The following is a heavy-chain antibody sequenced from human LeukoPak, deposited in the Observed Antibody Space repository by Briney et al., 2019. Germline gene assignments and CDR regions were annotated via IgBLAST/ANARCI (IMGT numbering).Heavy chain of an antibody. CDR2: INHSGST. V-gene: IGHV4-34*01. Sequence: SETLSLTCAVYGGSFSGYYWTWIRQPPGKGLEWIGEINHSGSTNYNPSLKSRVTMSVDTSKNQFSLKLSSVTAADTAVYYCARVRSGYDPPGWFDPWGQGTLVTVSS. CDR3: ARVRSGYDPPGWFDP. D-gene: IGHD5-12*01. J-gene: IGHJ5*02. CDR1: GGSFSGYY.